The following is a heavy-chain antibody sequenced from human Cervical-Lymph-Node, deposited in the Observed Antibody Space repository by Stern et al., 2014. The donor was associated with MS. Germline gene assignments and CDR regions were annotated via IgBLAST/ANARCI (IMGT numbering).Heavy chain of an antibody. D-gene: IGHD6-19*01. J-gene: IGHJ4*02. V-gene: IGHV5-51*03. CDR1: GYSFTTFW. CDR3: ARPLGSGWTAGWYY. Sequence: VQLVQSGAEVKKPGESLKISCKGSGYSFTTFWIGWVRQMPGKGLEWMGIIFPDDSDTRYSPSFQGQVNSSADKSTDTAYLQWSSLKASDTATYYCARPLGSGWTAGWYYWGQGTRVTVSS. CDR2: IFPDDSDT.